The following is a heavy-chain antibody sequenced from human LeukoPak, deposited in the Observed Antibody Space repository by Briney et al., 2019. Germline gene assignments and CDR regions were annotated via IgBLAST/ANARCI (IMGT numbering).Heavy chain of an antibody. J-gene: IGHJ3*02. CDR3: ARARGGNFDI. D-gene: IGHD3-16*01. V-gene: IGHV3-7*03. Sequence: GGSLGLSCAASGFTFSSYWMSWVRQAPGKGLEWVANIKQDGSEKYYVDSVKGRFTTSRDNANNTLYLQMNSLRAEDSALYYCARARGGNFDIWGQGTMVTVSS. CDR1: GFTFSSYW. CDR2: IKQDGSEK.